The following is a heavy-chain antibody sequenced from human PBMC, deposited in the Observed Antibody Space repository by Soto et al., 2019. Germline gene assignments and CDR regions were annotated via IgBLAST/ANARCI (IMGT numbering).Heavy chain of an antibody. D-gene: IGHD1-1*01. CDR3: AKDISRGTYPTVPTAFDI. Sequence: GGSLRLSCAASGFTFDDYAMHWVRQAPGKGLEWVSGISWNSGSIGYADSVKGRFTISRDNAKNSLYLQMNSLRAEDTALYYCAKDISRGTYPTVPTAFDIWGQGTMVTVSS. J-gene: IGHJ3*02. CDR2: ISWNSGSI. V-gene: IGHV3-9*01. CDR1: GFTFDDYA.